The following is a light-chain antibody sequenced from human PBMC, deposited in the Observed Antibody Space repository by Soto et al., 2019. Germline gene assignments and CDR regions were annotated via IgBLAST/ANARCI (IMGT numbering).Light chain of an antibody. V-gene: IGLV1-40*01. J-gene: IGLJ2*01. CDR1: NSNLGAGYD. CDR2: SNN. CDR3: QSYDPTLRTSL. Sequence: QAVVTQPPSVSGAPGQRVTISCTGNNSNLGAGYDVHWYQQLPGTAPKLLIHSNNNRPSGVPDRFSGSKSGTSASLAIAGLQADDEADYYCQSYDPTLRTSLFGGGTKLTVL.